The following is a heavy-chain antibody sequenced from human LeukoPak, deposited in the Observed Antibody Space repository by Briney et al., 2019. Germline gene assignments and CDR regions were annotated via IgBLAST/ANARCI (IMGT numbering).Heavy chain of an antibody. CDR2: IIPIFGTA. D-gene: IGHD6-6*01. J-gene: IGHJ3*02. CDR3: ARDYSRGRSAARRGAFDI. V-gene: IGHV1-69*05. Sequence: ASVKVSCKASGGTFSSYAISWVRQAPGQGLEWMGGIIPIFGTANYAQKFQGRVTITTDESTSTAYMELSSLRSEDTAVYYCARDYSRGRSAARRGAFDIWGQGTMVTVSS. CDR1: GGTFSSYA.